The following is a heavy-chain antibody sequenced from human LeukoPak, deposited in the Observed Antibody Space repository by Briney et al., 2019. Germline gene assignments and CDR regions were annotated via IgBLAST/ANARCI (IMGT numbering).Heavy chain of an antibody. V-gene: IGHV3-7*04. J-gene: IGHJ4*02. CDR3: ARVYNYDSSGYESFDY. Sequence: GGSLRLSCAASGFIFSNFWMGWVRQAPGQGPEWVADIKQDGSRKYYVDSVKGRFTISRDNAKNSLYLQMNSLGAEDTAVYYCARVYNYDSSGYESFDYWGRGALVTVSS. D-gene: IGHD3-22*01. CDR2: IKQDGSRK. CDR1: GFIFSNFW.